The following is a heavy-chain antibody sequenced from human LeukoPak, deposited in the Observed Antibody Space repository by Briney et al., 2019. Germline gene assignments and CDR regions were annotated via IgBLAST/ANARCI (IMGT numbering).Heavy chain of an antibody. CDR1: GFTFSSYA. J-gene: IGHJ4*02. CDR2: ISGSGGST. CDR3: AKDLFGGYFDWLLSDY. V-gene: IGHV3-23*01. Sequence: QPGGSLRLSCAASGFTFSSYAMSWVRQARGKGLEWVSAISGSGGSTYYADSVKGRFTISRDNSKNTLYLQMNSLRAEDTAVYYCAKDLFGGYFDWLLSDYWGQGTLVTVSS. D-gene: IGHD3-9*01.